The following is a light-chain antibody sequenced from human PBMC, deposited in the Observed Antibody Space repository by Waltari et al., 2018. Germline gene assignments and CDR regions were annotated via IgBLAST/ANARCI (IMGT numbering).Light chain of an antibody. J-gene: IGLJ3*02. V-gene: IGLV3-25*03. CDR3: QSADSSGTYWE. Sequence: SSELTQPPSVSVSPGQTARISCSRDALPKQYGYWYQQKPGQAPMLVIYRNTERPSGIPERFSGFSSGTTVTLTISGVQAEDEADYYRQSADSSGTYWEFGGGTKLTVL. CDR1: ALPKQY. CDR2: RNT.